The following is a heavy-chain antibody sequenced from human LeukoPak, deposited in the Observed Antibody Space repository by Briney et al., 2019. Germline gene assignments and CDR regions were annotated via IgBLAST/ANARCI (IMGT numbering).Heavy chain of an antibody. CDR2: FNPNTGGT. CDR3: ATDAPYSSGWYYFDY. Sequence: XVRQXXXQGLXXXXXFNPNTGGTNYAKKFQGRVTMNRDTTISTAYMEMSRLRSDDRAVYYCATDAPYSSGWYYFDYWGQGTLVTVSS. J-gene: IGHJ4*02. D-gene: IGHD6-19*01. V-gene: IGHV1-2*02.